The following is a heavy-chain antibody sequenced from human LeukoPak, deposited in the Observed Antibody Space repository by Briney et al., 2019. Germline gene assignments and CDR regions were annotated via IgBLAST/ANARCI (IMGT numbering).Heavy chain of an antibody. CDR3: SRDDHTMIVVVTHAFDI. CDR1: GFTFSSYE. CDR2: ISSSGSTI. D-gene: IGHD3-22*01. Sequence: GGSLRLSCAASGFTFSSYEMNWVRQAPGKGLEWVSYISSSGSTIYYADSVKGRFTISRDNAKNSLYLQMNSLRAEDAAVYYCSRDDHTMIVVVTHAFDIWVQGTMVTVCS. V-gene: IGHV3-48*03. J-gene: IGHJ3*02.